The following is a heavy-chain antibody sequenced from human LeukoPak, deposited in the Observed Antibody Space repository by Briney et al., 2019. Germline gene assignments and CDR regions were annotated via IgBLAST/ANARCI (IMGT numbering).Heavy chain of an antibody. J-gene: IGHJ5*02. V-gene: IGHV3-23*01. CDR3: AKVCGDYVAVCWFDP. Sequence: GGALRLSCVASLFTLISYTMSWVRPAPGRGREGVSAISGGGVSRYYADSVKSRFTICRDNFKNTLYLQMNSLRAEDTAVYYCAKVCGDYVAVCWFDPWGQGALVTVSS. CDR2: ISGGGVSR. D-gene: IGHD4-17*01. CDR1: LFTLISYT.